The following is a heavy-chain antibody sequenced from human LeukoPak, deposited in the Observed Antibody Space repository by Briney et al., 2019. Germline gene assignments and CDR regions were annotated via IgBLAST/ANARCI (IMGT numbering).Heavy chain of an antibody. Sequence: QTGGSLGLSCAASGFTFDDYAMHWVRQAPGKGLEWVSGISWNSGSIGYADSVKGRFTISRDNAKNSLYLQMNSLRAEDTALYYCAKVGFRSFDYWGQGTLVTVSS. CDR2: ISWNSGSI. D-gene: IGHD2-2*03. CDR1: GFTFDDYA. V-gene: IGHV3-9*01. J-gene: IGHJ4*02. CDR3: AKVGFRSFDY.